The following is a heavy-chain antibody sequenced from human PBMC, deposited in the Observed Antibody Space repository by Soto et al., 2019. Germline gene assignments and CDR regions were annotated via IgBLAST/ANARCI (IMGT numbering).Heavy chain of an antibody. V-gene: IGHV3-23*02. CDR2: ISGSGGST. Sequence: GGSLRLSCAASGFTFSSYAMSWVRQAPGKGLEWVSAISGSGGSTYYGDSVKGRFTISRDNSKNTLYLQMNSLRAKDTAVYYCARGIAAAGLEPWGQGTLVTVSS. J-gene: IGHJ5*02. CDR3: ARGIAAAGLEP. CDR1: GFTFSSYA. D-gene: IGHD6-13*01.